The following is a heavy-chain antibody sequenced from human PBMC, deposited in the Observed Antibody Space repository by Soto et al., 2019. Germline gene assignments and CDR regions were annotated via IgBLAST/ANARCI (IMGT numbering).Heavy chain of an antibody. CDR1: GFIFINYA. Sequence: DVQLLDSGGDLVQPGGSLRLSCAASGFIFINYAMSWVRQAPWKGLEWVSSITSSGSGTNYADSVKGRFTISRDNSMSTLFLQTRSLRAEDTAIYYCVKSPASIKTFDYWGQGTLVTVSS. CDR3: VKSPASIKTFDY. CDR2: ITSSGSGT. V-gene: IGHV3-23*01. D-gene: IGHD2-2*01. J-gene: IGHJ4*02.